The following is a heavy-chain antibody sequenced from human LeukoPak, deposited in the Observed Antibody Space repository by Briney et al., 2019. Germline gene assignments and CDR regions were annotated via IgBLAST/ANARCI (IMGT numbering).Heavy chain of an antibody. CDR1: GGSISSHY. CDR2: IYYSGST. D-gene: IGHD6-13*01. J-gene: IGHJ6*03. V-gene: IGHV4-59*11. CDR3: ARGPYSSSWYPFHYYYYMDV. Sequence: SETLSLTCTVSGGSISSHYWSWIRQPPGKGLEWIGYIYYSGSTNYNPSLKSRVTISVDTSKNQFSLKLSSMTAADTAVYYCARGPYSSSWYPFHYYYYMDVWGKGTTVTVSS.